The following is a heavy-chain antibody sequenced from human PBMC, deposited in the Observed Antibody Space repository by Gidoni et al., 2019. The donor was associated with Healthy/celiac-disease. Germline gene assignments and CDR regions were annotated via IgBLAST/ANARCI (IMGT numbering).Heavy chain of an antibody. D-gene: IGHD3-3*01. CDR1: GGTFSSYA. CDR2: IIPIFGTA. V-gene: IGHV1-69*01. Sequence: QVQLVQSGAEVKKPGSSVKVSCKVSGGTFSSYAISWVRQAPGQGLEWMGGIIPIFGTANYAQKFQGRVTITADESTSTAYMELSSLRSEDTAVYYCARGPFENYDFWSGYLDYWGQGTLVTVSS. J-gene: IGHJ4*02. CDR3: ARGPFENYDFWSGYLDY.